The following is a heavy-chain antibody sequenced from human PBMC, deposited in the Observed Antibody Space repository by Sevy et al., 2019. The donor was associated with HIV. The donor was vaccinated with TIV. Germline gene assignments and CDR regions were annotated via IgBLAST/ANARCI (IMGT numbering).Heavy chain of an antibody. CDR1: GFTFSSYW. Sequence: GGSLRLSCAASGFTFSSYWMSWVRQAPGKGLEWVANIKQDGSEKYYVDSVKGRFTISRDNAKNSLYLQMNSLRAEDTAVYYCARGPESPYYDISTGYYRGGELGDYWGQGTLVTVSS. J-gene: IGHJ4*02. D-gene: IGHD3-9*01. CDR3: ARGPESPYYDISTGYYRGGELGDY. V-gene: IGHV3-7*01. CDR2: IKQDGSEK.